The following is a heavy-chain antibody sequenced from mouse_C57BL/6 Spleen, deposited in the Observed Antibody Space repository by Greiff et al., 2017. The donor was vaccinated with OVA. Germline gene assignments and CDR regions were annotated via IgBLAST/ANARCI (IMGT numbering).Heavy chain of an antibody. V-gene: IGHV5-4*01. J-gene: IGHJ2*01. CDR2: ISDGGSYT. D-gene: IGHD1-1*01. Sequence: EVNLVESGGGLVKPGGSLKLSCAASGFTFSSYAMSWVRQTPEKRLEWVATISDGGSYTYYPDNVKGRFTISRDNAKNNLYLQMSHLKSEDTAMYYCARENGPYYFDYWGQGTTLTVSS. CDR1: GFTFSSYA. CDR3: ARENGPYYFDY.